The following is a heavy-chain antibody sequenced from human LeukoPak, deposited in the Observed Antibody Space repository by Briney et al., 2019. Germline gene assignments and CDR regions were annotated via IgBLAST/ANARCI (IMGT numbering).Heavy chain of an antibody. CDR3: ARGSHESAAAFDY. Sequence: PGGSPRPCCAPSGFILSNYGMQMVRQAPGKWLELLAVIWYDGSKKYYADSVKGRVTISRDNSKNTMYLQMDSLRADDTAVYYCARGSHESAAAFDYWGQGTLVSVSS. D-gene: IGHD6-13*01. V-gene: IGHV3-33*01. J-gene: IGHJ4*02. CDR2: IWYDGSKK. CDR1: GFILSNYG.